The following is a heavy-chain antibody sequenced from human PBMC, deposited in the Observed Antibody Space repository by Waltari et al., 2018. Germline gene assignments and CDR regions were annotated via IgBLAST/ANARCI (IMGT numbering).Heavy chain of an antibody. CDR2: ISTNTGTP. CDR1: GYIFTNYA. Sequence: QVQLVQSGSELKKPGASVKVSCKASGYIFTNYAMNWVRQAPGQGLEWMGWISTNTGTPTVAQGFTGLFVFSLDTSVSTAYLQISSLKAEDTAVYYCARGIQLWGRGSWYFDDWGQGTLVTVSS. J-gene: IGHJ4*02. CDR3: ARGIQLWGRGSWYFDD. V-gene: IGHV7-4-1*02. D-gene: IGHD5-18*01.